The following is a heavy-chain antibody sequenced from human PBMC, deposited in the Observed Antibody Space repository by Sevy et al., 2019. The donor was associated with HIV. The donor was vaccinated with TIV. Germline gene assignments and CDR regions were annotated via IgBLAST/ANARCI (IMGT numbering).Heavy chain of an antibody. J-gene: IGHJ6*02. CDR2: IYYSGST. Sequence: SETLSLTCTVSGGSISSGGYYWSWIRQHPGKGLEWIGYIYYSGSTYYNPSIKSRVTISVDTSKNQFSLKLSSETAADTAVYYCARGSIAAAGDYYYYGMDVWGQGTTVTVSS. CDR1: GGSISSGGYY. D-gene: IGHD6-13*01. V-gene: IGHV4-31*03. CDR3: ARGSIAAAGDYYYYGMDV.